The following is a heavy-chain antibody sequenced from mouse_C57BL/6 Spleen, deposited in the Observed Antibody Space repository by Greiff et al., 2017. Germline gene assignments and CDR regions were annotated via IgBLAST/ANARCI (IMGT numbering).Heavy chain of an antibody. D-gene: IGHD4-1*02. CDR3: ARLRSTGTYAMDY. Sequence: EVQLQQSGPELVKPGASVKISCKASGYTFTDYYMNWVKQSHGQSLEWIGDINPNNGGTSYNQKFKGKATLTVDKSSSTAYMELRSLTSEDSAVYYCARLRSTGTYAMDYWGQGTSVTVSS. CDR2: INPNNGGT. V-gene: IGHV1-26*01. J-gene: IGHJ4*01. CDR1: GYTFTDYY.